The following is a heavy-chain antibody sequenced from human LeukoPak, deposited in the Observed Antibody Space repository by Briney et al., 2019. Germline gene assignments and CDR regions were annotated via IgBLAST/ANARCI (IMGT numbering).Heavy chain of an antibody. CDR2: IYPDDSDA. CDR1: GYTFHNYW. J-gene: IGHJ4*02. V-gene: IGHV5-51*01. D-gene: IGHD2-21*01. CDR3: ARHRGYGGDYDY. Sequence: GESLQISCKGSGYTFHNYWIAWVRQLPGKGLEWMGIIYPDDSDARYSPSFQGQVIISADKSITTAYLQWSSLKASDTVMYYCARHRGYGGDYDYWGQGTLVTVSS.